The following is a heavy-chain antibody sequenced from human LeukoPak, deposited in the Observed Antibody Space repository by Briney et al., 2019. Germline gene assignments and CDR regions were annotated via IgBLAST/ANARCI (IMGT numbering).Heavy chain of an antibody. CDR1: GFTVSSNY. CDR3: ARGARWQPNDY. D-gene: IGHD4-23*01. CDR2: IYSGGST. Sequence: GGSLRLSCAASGFTVSSNYMSWVRQAPGKGLEWVSVIYSGGSTYYADSVKGRFTISRDNSKNTLYLQMNSLRAEDTAVYYCARGARWQPNDYWGQGTLVTVSS. J-gene: IGHJ4*02. V-gene: IGHV3-66*02.